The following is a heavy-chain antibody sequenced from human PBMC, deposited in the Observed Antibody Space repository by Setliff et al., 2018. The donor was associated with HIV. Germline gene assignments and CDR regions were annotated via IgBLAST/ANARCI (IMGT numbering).Heavy chain of an antibody. CDR3: ARDLPELTGRSFDP. J-gene: IGHJ5*02. Sequence: PSETLSLTCAVSGYSISSGYYWDWIRQPPGKGLEWIGSIYHSGSTYYNPSLKSRVTISLDTSKNHFSLRLTSVTAADTAVYYCARDLPELTGRSFDPWGQGIQVTSPQ. D-gene: IGHD7-27*01. CDR2: IYHSGST. CDR1: GYSISSGYY. V-gene: IGHV4-38-2*01.